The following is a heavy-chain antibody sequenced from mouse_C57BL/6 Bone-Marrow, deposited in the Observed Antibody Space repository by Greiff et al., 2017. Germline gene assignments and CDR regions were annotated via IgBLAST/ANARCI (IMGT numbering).Heavy chain of an antibody. D-gene: IGHD1-1*01. CDR2: IDPEDGET. Sequence: EVQLQQSGAELVKPGASVKLSCTASGFNIKDYYMHWVKQRTEQGLEWIGRIDPEDGETKYAPKFQGKATITADPSSNTAYLQLSSLTSEETAVYYCARLMYYYGSSYEGAMDYWGQGTSVTVSS. CDR1: GFNIKDYY. V-gene: IGHV14-2*01. J-gene: IGHJ4*01. CDR3: ARLMYYYGSSYEGAMDY.